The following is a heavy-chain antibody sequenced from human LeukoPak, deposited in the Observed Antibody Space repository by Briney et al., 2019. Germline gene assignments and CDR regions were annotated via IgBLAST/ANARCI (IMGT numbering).Heavy chain of an antibody. CDR1: GGSISSYY. D-gene: IGHD2-2*01. Sequence: SETLSLTCTVSGGSISSYYWSWIRQPPGKGLEWIGYIYYSGSTNYNPSLKSRVTISVDTSKNQFSLKLSSVTAADTAVYYCARLVSGSYGMDVWGQGTTVTVSS. J-gene: IGHJ6*02. CDR3: ARLVSGSYGMDV. CDR2: IYYSGST. V-gene: IGHV4-59*08.